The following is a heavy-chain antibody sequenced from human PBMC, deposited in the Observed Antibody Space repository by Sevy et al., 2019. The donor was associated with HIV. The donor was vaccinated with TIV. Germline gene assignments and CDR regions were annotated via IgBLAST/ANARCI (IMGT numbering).Heavy chain of an antibody. V-gene: IGHV3-64D*06. CDR3: VKGCSSTSCYYYYYGMDV. CDR1: GFTFSSYA. D-gene: IGHD2-2*01. CDR2: ISSNGGNT. Sequence: GGSLRLSCSASGFTFSSYAMHWVRQAPGKGLEYVSAISSNGGNTYYADSVKGRFTISRDNSKNTLYLQMSSLRAEDTAVYYCVKGCSSTSCYYYYYGMDVWGQGTTVTVSS. J-gene: IGHJ6*02.